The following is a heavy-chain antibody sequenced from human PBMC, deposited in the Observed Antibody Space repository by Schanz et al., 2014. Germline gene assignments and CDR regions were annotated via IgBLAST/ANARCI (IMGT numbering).Heavy chain of an antibody. CDR1: GYTFTNYY. D-gene: IGHD3-22*01. V-gene: IGHV1-46*01. CDR2: INPSGGST. CDR3: TTDWHLDSSGNSRIDY. Sequence: QVQLVQSGAEVKKPGASVKVSCKASGYTFTNYYMHWVRQAPGQGLEWMGIINPSGGSTSYAQKFQGRVTLTRDTSTSTVYMELSSLRSEDTAVYWCTTDWHLDSSGNSRIDYWGQGTLVTVSS. J-gene: IGHJ4*02.